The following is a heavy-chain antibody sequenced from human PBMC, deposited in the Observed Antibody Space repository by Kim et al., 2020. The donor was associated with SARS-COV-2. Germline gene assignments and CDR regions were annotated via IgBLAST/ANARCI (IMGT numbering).Heavy chain of an antibody. Sequence: GGSLRLSCAASGFTFSSYAMHWVRQAPGKGLEWVAVISYDGSNKYYADSVKGRFTISRDNSKNTLYLQMNSLRAEDTAVYYCARKGSGHECDYWGQGTLVTVSS. CDR2: ISYDGSNK. D-gene: IGHD5-12*01. CDR3: ARKGSGHECDY. J-gene: IGHJ4*02. V-gene: IGHV3-30*04. CDR1: GFTFSSYA.